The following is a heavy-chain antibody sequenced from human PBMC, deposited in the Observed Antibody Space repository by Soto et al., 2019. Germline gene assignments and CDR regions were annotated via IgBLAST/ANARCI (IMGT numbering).Heavy chain of an antibody. V-gene: IGHV1-46*01. D-gene: IGHD5-18*01. CDR1: GYTFTSYY. CDR3: AREAISGYSYGTRFYFDY. J-gene: IGHJ4*02. Sequence: GASVKVSCKASGYTFTSYYMHWVRQAPGQGLEWMGIINPSGGSTSYAQKFQGRVTMTRDTSTSTVYMELSSLRSEDTAAYYCAREAISGYSYGTRFYFDYWGQGTLVTVSS. CDR2: INPSGGST.